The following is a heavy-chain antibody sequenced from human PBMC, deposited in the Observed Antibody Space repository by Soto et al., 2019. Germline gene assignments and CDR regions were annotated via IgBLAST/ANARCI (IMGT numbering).Heavy chain of an antibody. CDR2: ISYDGSNK. Sequence: QVQLVESGGGVVQPGRSLRLSCADSGFTFSSYAMHWVRQAPGKGLEWVAVISYDGSNKYYADSVKGRFTISRDNSKNTLYLQMNSLRAEDTAVYYCAGCITIIARGPVYFDLWGRGTLVTVSS. V-gene: IGHV3-30-3*01. D-gene: IGHD3-22*01. CDR1: GFTFSSYA. J-gene: IGHJ2*01. CDR3: AGCITIIARGPVYFDL.